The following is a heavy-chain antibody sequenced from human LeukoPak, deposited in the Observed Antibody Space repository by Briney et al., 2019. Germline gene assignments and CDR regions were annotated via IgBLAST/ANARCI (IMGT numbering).Heavy chain of an antibody. Sequence: SETLSLTCTVSGGSISSGDYYWSWIRQPPGKGLEWIGYIYYSGSTNYNPSLKSRVSISVDTSKNQFSLKLSSVTAADTAVYYCARGITIFGVVIRNFDYWGQGTLVTVSS. D-gene: IGHD3-3*01. CDR3: ARGITIFGVVIRNFDY. V-gene: IGHV4-61*08. J-gene: IGHJ4*02. CDR1: GGSISSGDYY. CDR2: IYYSGST.